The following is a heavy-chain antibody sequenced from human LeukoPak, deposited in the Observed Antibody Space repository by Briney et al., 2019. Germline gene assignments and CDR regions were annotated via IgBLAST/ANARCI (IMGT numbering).Heavy chain of an antibody. D-gene: IGHD3-22*01. Sequence: SETLSLTCAVYGGSFSGYYWSWIRQPPGKGLEWIGEINHSGSTNYNPSLKSQVTISVDTSKNQFSLKLSSVTAADTAVYYLAGGTPPPTYYYDSSGYYYFDYWGQGTLVTVSS. CDR1: GGSFSGYY. J-gene: IGHJ4*02. CDR3: AGGTPPPTYYYDSSGYYYFDY. CDR2: INHSGST. V-gene: IGHV4-34*01.